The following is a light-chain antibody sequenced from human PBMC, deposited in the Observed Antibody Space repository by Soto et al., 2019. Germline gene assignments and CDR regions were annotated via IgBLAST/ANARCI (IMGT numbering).Light chain of an antibody. V-gene: IGKV3-15*01. CDR1: QNVDSN. J-gene: IGKJ4*01. CDR2: GAS. Sequence: EIVMTQSPATLSVSPVEGATLSCRASQNVDSNLAWFQQKPGQAPRLLIYGASTRATDIPARFSGSGSGTEFTLTISSLQSEDFAVYYCQHYTQWSLTFGGGTKVDI. CDR3: QHYTQWSLT.